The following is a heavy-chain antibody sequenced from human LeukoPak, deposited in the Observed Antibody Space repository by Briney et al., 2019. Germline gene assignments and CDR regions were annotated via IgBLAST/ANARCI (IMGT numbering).Heavy chain of an antibody. J-gene: IGHJ1*01. CDR2: IYYSGST. D-gene: IGHD3-22*01. V-gene: IGHV4-59*01. CDR1: GGSISSYY. CDR3: ARVEAYDSSGYYRAEYFQH. Sequence: SETLSLTCTVSGGSISSYYWSWIRQPPGKGLEWIGSIYYSGSTNYNPSLKSRVTISVDTSKNQFSLKLSSVTAADTAMYYCARVEAYDSSGYYRAEYFQHWGQGTLVTVSS.